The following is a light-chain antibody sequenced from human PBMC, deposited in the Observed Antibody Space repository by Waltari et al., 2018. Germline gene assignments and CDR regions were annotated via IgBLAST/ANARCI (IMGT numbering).Light chain of an antibody. Sequence: DIVMTQSPDALAVSLGERAAINCKSSQSVVFNSTNKNYITWYQKKPGEPTKLLIYGASTRDAGVPDRFSGSGSETDFTLTISSLQPEDVAVYYCQQYHSVPFTFGGGTKVEIQ. CDR3: QQYHSVPFT. V-gene: IGKV4-1*01. CDR1: QSVVFNSTNKNY. CDR2: GAS. J-gene: IGKJ4*01.